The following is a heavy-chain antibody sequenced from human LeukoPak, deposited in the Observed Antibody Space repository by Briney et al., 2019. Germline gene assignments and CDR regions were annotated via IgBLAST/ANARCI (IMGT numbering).Heavy chain of an antibody. J-gene: IGHJ3*02. D-gene: IGHD1-26*01. Sequence: SETLFLTCTVSGGSISSYYLSWIRQPPGKGLEWIGYIYYSGSTNYNPSLKSRATISVDTSKNQFSLKLSSVTAADTAVYYCARRSYGALDAFDIWGQGTMVTVSS. CDR3: ARRSYGALDAFDI. CDR1: GGSISSYY. CDR2: IYYSGST. V-gene: IGHV4-59*08.